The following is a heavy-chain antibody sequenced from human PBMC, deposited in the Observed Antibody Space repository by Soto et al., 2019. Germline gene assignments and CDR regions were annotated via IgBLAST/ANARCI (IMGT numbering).Heavy chain of an antibody. CDR2: IYYSGST. D-gene: IGHD1-26*01. CDR1: GGSISSSSYY. J-gene: IGHJ4*02. Sequence: PSETLSLTCTVSGGSISSSSYYWGWIRQPPGKGLEWIGSIYYSGSTYYNPSLKSRVTISVDTSKNQFSLKLSSVTAADTAVYYCARRSSSEWEEQDYFDYWGQGTLVTVSS. V-gene: IGHV4-39*01. CDR3: ARRSSSEWEEQDYFDY.